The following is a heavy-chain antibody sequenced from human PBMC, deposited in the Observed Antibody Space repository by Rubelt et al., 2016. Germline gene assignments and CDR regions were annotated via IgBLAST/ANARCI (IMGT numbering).Heavy chain of an antibody. CDR2: IKQDGSEK. J-gene: IGHJ3*02. Sequence: EVQLVESGGDLVQPGGSLRLSCAASGFTFSSYWMSWVRQAPGTGLEWVANIKQDGSEKYYVDSVKGRFTISRENAKNSLYLQMNSLRAEDTAVYYCARDLGSDSSSFGAFDIWGQGTMVTVSS. CDR3: ARDLGSDSSSFGAFDI. D-gene: IGHD6-13*01. V-gene: IGHV3-7*03. CDR1: GFTFSSYW.